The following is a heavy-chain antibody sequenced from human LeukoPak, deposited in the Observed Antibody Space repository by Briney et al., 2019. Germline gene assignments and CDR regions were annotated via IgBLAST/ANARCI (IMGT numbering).Heavy chain of an antibody. Sequence: GASVKVSCKASGYTITGYYMHWVRQAPGQGLEWMGRINLNSGGTNYAQKFQGRVTMTRDTSISTAYMELSRLRSDDTAVYYCAREGGLYSYGAHWWGQGTLVTVSS. CDR2: INLNSGGT. D-gene: IGHD5-18*01. CDR1: GYTITGYY. V-gene: IGHV1-2*06. J-gene: IGHJ4*02. CDR3: AREGGLYSYGAHW.